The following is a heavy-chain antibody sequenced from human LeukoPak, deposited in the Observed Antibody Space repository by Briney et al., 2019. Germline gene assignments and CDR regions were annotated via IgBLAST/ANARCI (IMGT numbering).Heavy chain of an antibody. CDR1: GFTFSSYC. Sequence: GSLRLSFAASGFTFSSYCMNWGRQAPGKGLEWASSISESIAYIYHADPVKGRFTFPRDNAKTSLPLKMNCLRAEATAVYYCAITRHCSAGFYPGDFHYWGQGSPVTVSS. CDR3: AITRHCSAGFYPGDFHY. V-gene: IGHV3-21*01. CDR2: ISESIAYI. J-gene: IGHJ4*02. D-gene: IGHD2-15*01.